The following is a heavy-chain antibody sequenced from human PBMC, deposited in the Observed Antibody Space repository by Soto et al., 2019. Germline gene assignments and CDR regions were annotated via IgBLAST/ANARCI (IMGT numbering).Heavy chain of an antibody. Sequence: GGSLRLSCAASGFTFSSYAMHWVRQAPGKGLEWVAVISYDGSNKYYADSVKGRFTISRDNSKNTLYLQMNSLRAEDTAVYYCAREWYYYDSSGYYYPGYYYGMDVWGQGTTVTVSS. CDR2: ISYDGSNK. CDR1: GFTFSSYA. D-gene: IGHD3-22*01. V-gene: IGHV3-30-3*01. CDR3: AREWYYYDSSGYYYPGYYYGMDV. J-gene: IGHJ6*02.